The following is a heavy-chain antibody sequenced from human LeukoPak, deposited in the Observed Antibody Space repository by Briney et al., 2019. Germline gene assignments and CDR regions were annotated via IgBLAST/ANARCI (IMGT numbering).Heavy chain of an antibody. CDR2: IYYSGST. V-gene: IGHV4-39*07. CDR3: ARDADDGDYMWDS. Sequence: PSETLSLTCTVSGGSISSSSYYWGWIRQPPGKGLEWIGSIYYSGSTYYNPSLKSRVTISVDTSKNQFSLNLNSVTAADTAVYYCARDADDGDYMWDSWGQGTLVTVSS. D-gene: IGHD4-17*01. J-gene: IGHJ4*02. CDR1: GGSISSSSYY.